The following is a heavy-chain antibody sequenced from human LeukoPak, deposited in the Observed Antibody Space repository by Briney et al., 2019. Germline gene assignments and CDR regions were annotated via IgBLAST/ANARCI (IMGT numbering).Heavy chain of an antibody. CDR3: AREVSSGWYGRHYYFDY. CDR1: GYTFTSYD. J-gene: IGHJ4*02. Sequence: ASVKVSCKASGYTFTSYDINWVRQATGQGLEWMGWMNPNSGSTGYAQKFRGRVTITRNTSISTAYMELSSLRSEDTAVYYCAREVSSGWYGRHYYFDYWGQGTLVTVSS. V-gene: IGHV1-8*03. D-gene: IGHD6-19*01. CDR2: MNPNSGST.